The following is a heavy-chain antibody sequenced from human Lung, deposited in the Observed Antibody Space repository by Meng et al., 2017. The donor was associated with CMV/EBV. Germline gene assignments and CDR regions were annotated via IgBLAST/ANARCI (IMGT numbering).Heavy chain of an antibody. J-gene: IGHJ4*02. Sequence: SVKVSXXXXLCTFSSYAISWVRQAPGQGLEWMGGIIPVLGTANYPQKFQGRVTITTDESTSTAYMELSSLRSDDTAVYYCARVVPPSYYYDSSGYYDYWGQGTLVTVSS. CDR3: ARVVPPSYYYDSSGYYDY. D-gene: IGHD3-22*01. V-gene: IGHV1-69*05. CDR1: LCTFSSYA. CDR2: IIPVLGTA.